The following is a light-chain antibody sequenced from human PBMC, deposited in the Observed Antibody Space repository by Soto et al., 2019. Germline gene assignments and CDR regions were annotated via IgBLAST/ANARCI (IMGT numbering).Light chain of an antibody. CDR1: SGSIASNY. J-gene: IGLJ2*01. CDR3: QSYDSSNRV. CDR2: EDN. V-gene: IGLV6-57*01. Sequence: NFMLTQPYSVSESPGKTVTISCTRSSGSIASNYVQWYQQRPGSSPTTVIYEDNQRPSGVPDRFSGSIDSSSNSASLTISGLKTEDEADYYCQSYDSSNRVFGGGTKLTVL.